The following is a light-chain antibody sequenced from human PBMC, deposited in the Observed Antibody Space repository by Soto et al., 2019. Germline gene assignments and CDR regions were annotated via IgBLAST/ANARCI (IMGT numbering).Light chain of an antibody. J-gene: IGKJ2*01. V-gene: IGKV2-24*01. Sequence: DIVMTQTPLSSPVTLGQPASISCRSSESLVHSDGNTYLRWLQQRPGQPPRVLIYKTSTRFSGVPDRFRGSGAGTYFTLKITRVEGEDVGIYYCMQATQFPYTFGQGTKLEI. CDR2: KTS. CDR1: ESLVHSDGNTY. CDR3: MQATQFPYT.